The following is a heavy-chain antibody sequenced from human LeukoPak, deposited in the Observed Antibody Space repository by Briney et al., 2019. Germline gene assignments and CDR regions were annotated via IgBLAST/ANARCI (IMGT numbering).Heavy chain of an antibody. CDR3: ARLGSIAARRDY. CDR2: ISSSSSYI. V-gene: IGHV3-21*01. D-gene: IGHD6-6*01. Sequence: GGSLRLSCAASGFTFSSYSMNWVRQAPGKGLEWVSSISSSSSYIYYADSVKGRFTISRDSAKNSLYLQMNSLRAEDTAVYYCARLGSIAARRDYWGQGTLVTVSS. J-gene: IGHJ4*02. CDR1: GFTFSSYS.